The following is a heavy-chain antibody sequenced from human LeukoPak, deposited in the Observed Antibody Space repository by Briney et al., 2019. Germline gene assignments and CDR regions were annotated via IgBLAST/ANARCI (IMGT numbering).Heavy chain of an antibody. CDR1: GYSFTSYY. J-gene: IGHJ3*02. V-gene: IGHV1-18*01. CDR2: ISAYNGNT. CDR3: ARQSVVAAQWAMSYAFDI. Sequence: ASVKVSCKASGYSFTSYYITWVRQAPGQGLEWMGWISAYNGNTNYAQRLKGRVTMTTDTSTSTAYMELRSLRSDDTAVYYCARQSVVAAQWAMSYAFDIWGQGTMVTVSS. D-gene: IGHD2-15*01.